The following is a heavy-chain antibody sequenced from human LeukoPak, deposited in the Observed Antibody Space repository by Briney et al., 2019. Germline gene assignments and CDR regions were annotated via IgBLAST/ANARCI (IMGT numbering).Heavy chain of an antibody. J-gene: IGHJ4*02. V-gene: IGHV4-4*08. CDR2: IYTSGST. Sequence: PSETLSLTCTVSGGSISSYYWSWIRQPPGMGLEWIGYIYTSGSTNYNPSLKSRVTISVDTSKNQFSLKLSSVTAADTAVYYCARDSGWYYFDYWGQGTLVTVSS. CDR3: ARDSGWYYFDY. D-gene: IGHD6-19*01. CDR1: GGSISSYY.